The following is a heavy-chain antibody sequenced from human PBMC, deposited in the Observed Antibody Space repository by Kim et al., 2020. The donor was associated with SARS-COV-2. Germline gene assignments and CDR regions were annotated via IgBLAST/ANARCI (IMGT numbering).Heavy chain of an antibody. Sequence: GESLKISCKGSGYSFTSYWIGWVRQMPGKGLEWMGIIYPGDSDTRYSPSFQGQVTISADKSISTAYLQWSSLKASDTAMYYCARQVVPAAIRAPKNYYYYYGMDVWGQGTTVTVSS. J-gene: IGHJ6*02. CDR2: IYPGDSDT. CDR3: ARQVVPAAIRAPKNYYYYYGMDV. CDR1: GYSFTSYW. V-gene: IGHV5-51*01. D-gene: IGHD2-2*02.